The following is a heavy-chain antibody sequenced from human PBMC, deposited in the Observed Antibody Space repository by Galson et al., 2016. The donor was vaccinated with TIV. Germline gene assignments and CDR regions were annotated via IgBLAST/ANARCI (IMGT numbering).Heavy chain of an antibody. CDR2: ISYYGSDK. J-gene: IGHJ6*02. CDR1: GFAFSTYA. CDR3: ARGDYPATVTTYYYYGMDV. D-gene: IGHD4-11*01. Sequence: SLRLSCAASGFAFSTYAMHWVRQAPGKGLEWVALISYYGSDKYYADSVKGRFTISRDNSKNTLYLQMNNLRAEDTAVYYCARGDYPATVTTYYYYGMDVWGQGTTVTASS. V-gene: IGHV3-30-3*01.